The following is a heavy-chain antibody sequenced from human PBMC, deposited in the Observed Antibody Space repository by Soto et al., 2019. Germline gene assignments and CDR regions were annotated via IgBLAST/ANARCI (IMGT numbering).Heavy chain of an antibody. CDR2: ISGAGDRT. J-gene: IGHJ4*02. Sequence: EAQLLESGGSLVQPGGSLRLSCAASGFSFSSYAMNWVRRAPGKGLEWVSIISGAGDRTYYADSVKGRLTISRDNSKNILYLQMNSLRAEDTAVYHCAKATRGPLSSRSSDANHFDSWGQGTLVTVSS. CDR1: GFSFSSYA. CDR3: AKATRGPLSSRSSDANHFDS. D-gene: IGHD6-13*01. V-gene: IGHV3-23*01.